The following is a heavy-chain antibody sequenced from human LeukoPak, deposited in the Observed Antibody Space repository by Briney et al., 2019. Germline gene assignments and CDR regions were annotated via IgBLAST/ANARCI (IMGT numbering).Heavy chain of an antibody. CDR2: ISYDGNNK. CDR1: GFTFSSFA. D-gene: IGHD7-27*01. V-gene: IGHV3-30-3*01. Sequence: PGRSLRLSCAASGFTFSSFAMHWVRQAPGKGLEWLALISYDGNNKFYADSVKGRFTISRDNSKNTVYLQINSLRIEDTAVYYCARDPSLVPHSTNWAANWFDPWGQGTLVTVSS. CDR3: ARDPSLVPHSTNWAANWFDP. J-gene: IGHJ5*02.